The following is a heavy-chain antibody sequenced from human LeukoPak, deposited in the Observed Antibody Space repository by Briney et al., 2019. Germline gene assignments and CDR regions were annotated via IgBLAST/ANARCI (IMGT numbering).Heavy chain of an antibody. D-gene: IGHD1-1*01. V-gene: IGHV4-61*02. J-gene: IGHJ5*02. CDR2: IYPDVST. Sequence: SETLSLTCTVSGGSISSGGYHWSWIRQPAGKGLEWIVRIYPDVSTNYNPSLSSRISISLDTSKNHFSMKLSSVTAADTAVYYCARDITGTASTWGQGTLVIVSS. CDR3: ARDITGTAST. CDR1: GGSISSGGYH.